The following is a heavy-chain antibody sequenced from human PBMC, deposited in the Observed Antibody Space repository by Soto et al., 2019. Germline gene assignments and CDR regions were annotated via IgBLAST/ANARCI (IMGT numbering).Heavy chain of an antibody. Sequence: GGSLRLSCAASGFTFSSYSMNWVRQAPGKGLEWVSSISSSSSYIYYADSVKGRFTISRDNAKNSLYLQMNSLRAEDTAVYYCARYCSSNSCYTSYGMDVWGQGTTVTVSS. CDR1: GFTFSSYS. J-gene: IGHJ6*02. CDR3: ARYCSSNSCYTSYGMDV. V-gene: IGHV3-21*01. CDR2: ISSSSSYI. D-gene: IGHD2-2*02.